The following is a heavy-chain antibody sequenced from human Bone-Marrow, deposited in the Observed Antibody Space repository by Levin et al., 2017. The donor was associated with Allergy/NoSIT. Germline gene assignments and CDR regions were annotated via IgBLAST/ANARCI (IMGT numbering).Heavy chain of an antibody. CDR2: IIPMFGTA. CDR3: AREDYHDSSSYNQYGLDV. D-gene: IGHD3-22*01. CDR1: GGTLRTYI. V-gene: IGHV1-69*13. J-gene: IGHJ6*02. Sequence: SVKVSCKSSGGTLRTYIFNWVRQAPGQGLEWMGGIIPMFGTANYAQKFLGRVTITADESTRTAYMELSSLRSEDSAVYYCAREDYHDSSSYNQYGLDVWGQGTTISVSS.